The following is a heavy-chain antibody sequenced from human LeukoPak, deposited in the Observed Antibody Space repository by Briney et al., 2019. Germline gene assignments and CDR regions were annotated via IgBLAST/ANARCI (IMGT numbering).Heavy chain of an antibody. Sequence: SETLSLTCTVSGGSISSYYWSWIRQPPGKGLEYIGYIYYSGSTNYNPSLKSRVTISVDTSKNQFSLKLSSVTAADTAVYYCAHLHYGDYYFDYWGQGTLVTVSS. J-gene: IGHJ4*02. D-gene: IGHD4-17*01. CDR2: IYYSGST. V-gene: IGHV4-59*01. CDR1: GGSISSYY. CDR3: AHLHYGDYYFDY.